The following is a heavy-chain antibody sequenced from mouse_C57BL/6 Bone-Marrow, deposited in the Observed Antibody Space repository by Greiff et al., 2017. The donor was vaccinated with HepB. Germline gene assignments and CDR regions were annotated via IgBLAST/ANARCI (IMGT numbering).Heavy chain of an antibody. D-gene: IGHD2-12*01. CDR3: ARAYYKGYFDY. Sequence: QVQLKQSGAELARPGASVKLSCKASGYTFTSYGISWVKQRTGQGLEWIGEIYHRSGNTYYNEKFKGKATLTADKSSSTAYMELRSLTSEDSAVYFCARAYYKGYFDYWGQGTTLTVSS. CDR1: GYTFTSYG. CDR2: IYHRSGNT. J-gene: IGHJ2*01. V-gene: IGHV1-81*01.